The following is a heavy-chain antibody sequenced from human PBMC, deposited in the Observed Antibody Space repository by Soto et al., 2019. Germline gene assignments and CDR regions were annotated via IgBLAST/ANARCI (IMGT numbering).Heavy chain of an antibody. D-gene: IGHD3-9*01. CDR2: IRGDGVTT. Sequence: EVQLVESGGDLVQRGRSLRLSCAASGFPFSSYWMHWVRHTPGKGLDWVARIRGDGVTTYYADYVTGRFTVSRDNAKNTLSLQISGLRAEDTAVYYCAREYYGLLTGYDTDYWGQGTLVSVSS. CDR3: AREYYGLLTGYDTDY. J-gene: IGHJ4*02. CDR1: GFPFSSYW. V-gene: IGHV3-74*01.